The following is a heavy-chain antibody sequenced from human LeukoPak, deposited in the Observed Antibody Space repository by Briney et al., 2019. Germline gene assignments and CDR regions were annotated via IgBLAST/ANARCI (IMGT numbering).Heavy chain of an antibody. CDR2: IYTSGSP. V-gene: IGHV4-61*02. Sequence: SETLSLTCTVSGDSISRGSYSWSWIRQPAGKGLEWIGLIYTSGSPNYNPSLKSRVAISVDTSNNQFSLKLSPVTAAGTAVYYCARXXXXXXLWGHGTQVTVSS. CDR3: ARXXXXXXL. J-gene: IGHJ4*01. CDR1: GDSISRGSYS.